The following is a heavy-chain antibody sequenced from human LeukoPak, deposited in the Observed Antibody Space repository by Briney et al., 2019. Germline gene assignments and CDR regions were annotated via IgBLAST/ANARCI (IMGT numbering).Heavy chain of an antibody. CDR1: GFTFSSYA. V-gene: IGHV3-30*04. CDR3: ARDQSGTYCVDY. J-gene: IGHJ4*02. D-gene: IGHD1-26*01. Sequence: PGGSLRLSCATPGFTFSSYAIHWVRQAPGKGLEWVAFISYDGSAKYYADSVKGRFTISRDSSKNTVYLQMNNLRAEDKALYYCARDQSGTYCVDYWGQGALVTVSS. CDR2: ISYDGSAK.